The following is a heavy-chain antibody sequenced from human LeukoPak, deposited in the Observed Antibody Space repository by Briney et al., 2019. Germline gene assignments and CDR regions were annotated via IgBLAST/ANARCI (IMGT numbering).Heavy chain of an antibody. CDR2: ISGSGGST. V-gene: IGHV3-23*01. Sequence: GGSLRLSCAASGFTFSSYTMSWVRQAPGKGLEWVSAISGSGGSTYYADSVRGRFTISRDNSKNTLYLQMNSLRAEDTAVYYCAKDSRRDGYNVVDYWGQGTLVTVSS. D-gene: IGHD5-24*01. CDR1: GFTFSSYT. CDR3: AKDSRRDGYNVVDY. J-gene: IGHJ4*02.